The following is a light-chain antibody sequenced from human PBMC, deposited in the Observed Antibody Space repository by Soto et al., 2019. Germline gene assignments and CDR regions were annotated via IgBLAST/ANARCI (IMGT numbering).Light chain of an antibody. J-gene: IGKJ1*01. CDR1: QSVSNNY. V-gene: IGKV3-20*01. Sequence: EIVLTQSPGTLSLSPGERATLSCGASQSVSNNYLAWYQQKPGQAPRLLIYDASNRATGIPARFSGSGSGTDFTLTISSLEPEDFAVYYCQQYGISPRTFGQGTKVDIK. CDR3: QQYGISPRT. CDR2: DAS.